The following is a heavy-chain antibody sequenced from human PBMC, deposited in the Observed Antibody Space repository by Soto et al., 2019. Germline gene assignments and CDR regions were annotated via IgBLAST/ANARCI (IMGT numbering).Heavy chain of an antibody. CDR1: GATFRSYA. V-gene: IGHV1-69*01. Sequence: QVQLVQSGAEVKKPGSSVKVSCKASGATFRSYAISWVRRAPGQGLEWRGGTIPIFGTANYAQKFQGRVTITADESTSTAYMELSSLRSEDTAVYYCARGDIVVVPAVHYYYGMDVWGQGTTVTVSS. CDR2: TIPIFGTA. J-gene: IGHJ6*02. CDR3: ARGDIVVVPAVHYYYGMDV. D-gene: IGHD2-2*01.